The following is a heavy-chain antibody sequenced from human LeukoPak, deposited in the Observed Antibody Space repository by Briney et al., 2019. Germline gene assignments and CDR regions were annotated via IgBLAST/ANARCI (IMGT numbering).Heavy chain of an antibody. V-gene: IGHV1-18*01. D-gene: IGHD5-18*01. CDR1: GYTFTSYG. CDR2: ISAYNGNT. Sequence: ASVKVSCKASGYTFTSYGISWVRQAPGQGLEWMGWISAYNGNTNYAQKLQGRVTMTTDTSTSTAYMELRSLRSDDTAVYYCARSFGGRGYSYGLRRDYFDYWGQGTLVTVSS. J-gene: IGHJ4*02. CDR3: ARSFGGRGYSYGLRRDYFDY.